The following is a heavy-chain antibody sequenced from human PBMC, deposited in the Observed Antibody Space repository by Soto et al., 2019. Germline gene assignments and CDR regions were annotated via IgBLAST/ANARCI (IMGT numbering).Heavy chain of an antibody. CDR3: AKDISTPNYYYHGMDV. CDR1: GFTFDDYA. V-gene: IGHV3-43D*04. CDR2: ISCDGGST. Sequence: GGSLRLSCAASGFTFDDYAMHWVRQAPGKGLEWVSLISCDGGSTYYADSVKGRFTISRDNSKNSLYLQMNSLRAEDTALYYCAKDISTPNYYYHGMDVWGQGPTITFYS. J-gene: IGHJ6*02.